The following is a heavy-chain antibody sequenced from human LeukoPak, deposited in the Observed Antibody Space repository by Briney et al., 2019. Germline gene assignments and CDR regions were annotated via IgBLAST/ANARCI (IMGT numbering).Heavy chain of an antibody. CDR1: GFTFDDYA. D-gene: IGHD1-26*01. Sequence: GGSLRLSCAASGFTFDDYAMHWVRQAPGKGLEWVSGISWNSGSIGYADSVKGRFTISRDNAKNSLYLQMNSLRAEDTAVYYCARSPSGFDPWGQGTLVTVSS. CDR2: ISWNSGSI. CDR3: ARSPSGFDP. V-gene: IGHV3-9*01. J-gene: IGHJ5*02.